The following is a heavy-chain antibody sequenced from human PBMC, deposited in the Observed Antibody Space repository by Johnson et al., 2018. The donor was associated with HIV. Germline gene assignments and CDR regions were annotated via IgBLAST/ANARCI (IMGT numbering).Heavy chain of an antibody. Sequence: VQLVESGGGLVQPGRSLRLSCAASGFTFDDNAMHWVRQAPGQGLEWVSGISWNGGNIGYADSVKGRFTVSRDNAQNLLYLQMNSLREEDTALYYCAKAVMGVDYGDYDEAAFDIWGQGTMVTVSS. J-gene: IGHJ3*02. CDR2: ISWNGGNI. V-gene: IGHV3-9*01. CDR1: GFTFDDNA. CDR3: AKAVMGVDYGDYDEAAFDI. D-gene: IGHD4-17*01.